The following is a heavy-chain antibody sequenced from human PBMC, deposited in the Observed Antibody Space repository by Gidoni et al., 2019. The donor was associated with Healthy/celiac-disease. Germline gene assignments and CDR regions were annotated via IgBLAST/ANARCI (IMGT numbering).Heavy chain of an antibody. CDR2: IYQSGST. CDR3: ARGGGYYYGSGSPYYYYYYMDV. CDR1: GGSISSSNW. Sequence: QVQLQESGPGLVKPSGTMSLTCAVSGGSISSSNWWSWVRQPPGKGLEWIGEIYQSGSTNYKPSLKSRVTISADKPKTQFSLKPGSAAAADTAVYYGARGGGYYYGSGSPYYYYYYMDVWGKGTTVTVSS. D-gene: IGHD3-10*01. J-gene: IGHJ6*03. V-gene: IGHV4-4*02.